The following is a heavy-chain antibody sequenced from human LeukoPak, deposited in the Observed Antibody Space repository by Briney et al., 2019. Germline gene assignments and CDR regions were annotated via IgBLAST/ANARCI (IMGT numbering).Heavy chain of an antibody. CDR3: TTDSFGDGDYFLPDY. D-gene: IGHD4-17*01. CDR1: GFTFSNAW. CDR2: IKSKTDGGTT. V-gene: IGHV3-15*01. J-gene: IGHJ4*02. Sequence: GGSLRLSCAASGFTFSNAWMSWVRQAPGKGLEWVGRIKSKTDGGTTDYAAPVKGRFTISRDDSKNTLYLQMNSLKTEDTAMYYCTTDSFGDGDYFLPDYWGQGTLVTVPS.